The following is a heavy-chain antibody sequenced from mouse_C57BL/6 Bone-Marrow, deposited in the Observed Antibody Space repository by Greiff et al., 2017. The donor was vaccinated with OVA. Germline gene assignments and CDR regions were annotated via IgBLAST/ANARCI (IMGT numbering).Heavy chain of an antibody. CDR1: GFTFSDYG. CDR3: ARPLYYYGSSWFAY. V-gene: IGHV5-17*01. J-gene: IGHJ3*01. Sequence: EVHLVESGGGLVKPGGSLKLSCAASGFTFSDYGMHWVRQAPEKGLEWVAYISSGSSTIYYAETVKGRFTISRDNAKNTLFLQMTSLRSEDTAMYYCARPLYYYGSSWFAYWGQGTLVTVSA. CDR2: ISSGSSTI. D-gene: IGHD1-1*01.